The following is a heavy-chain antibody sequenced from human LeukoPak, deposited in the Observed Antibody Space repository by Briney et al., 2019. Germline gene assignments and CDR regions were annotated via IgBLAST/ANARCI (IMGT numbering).Heavy chain of an antibody. Sequence: PGGSLRLSCAASGFTVCSNYMSWVRQAPGKGLEWVSVIYSGGSTYYAGSVKGRFTISRENAKNSLYLQMNRLTAGDTAVYYCARAGYDGVDYWGQGTLVTVSS. D-gene: IGHD5-12*01. CDR1: GFTVCSNY. CDR3: ARAGYDGVDY. CDR2: IYSGGST. V-gene: IGHV3-66*01. J-gene: IGHJ4*02.